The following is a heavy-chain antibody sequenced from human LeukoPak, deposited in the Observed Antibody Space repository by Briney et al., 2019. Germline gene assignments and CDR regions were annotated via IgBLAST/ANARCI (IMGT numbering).Heavy chain of an antibody. Sequence: SETLSLTCTVSGGSISSGDYYWSWIRQPPGKGLEWIGYIYYSGSTYYNPSLKSRVTISVDTSKNQFSLKLSSVTAADTAVYYCARRLRSSRPYDYWGQGTLVTVSS. J-gene: IGHJ4*02. V-gene: IGHV4-30-4*01. CDR3: ARRLRSSRPYDY. D-gene: IGHD6-13*01. CDR2: IYYSGST. CDR1: GGSISSGDYY.